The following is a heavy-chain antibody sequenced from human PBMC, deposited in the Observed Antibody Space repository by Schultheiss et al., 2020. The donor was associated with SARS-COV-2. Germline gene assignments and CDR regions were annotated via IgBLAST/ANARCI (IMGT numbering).Heavy chain of an antibody. V-gene: IGHV3-30*03. D-gene: IGHD1-7*01. CDR1: GFTFSSYG. Sequence: GGSLRLSCAASGFTFSSYGMHWVRQAPGKGLEWVAVISYDGSNKYYADSVKGRFTISRDNSKNTLYLQMNSLRAEDTAVYYCARERRWNCDAFDIWGQGTMVTVSS. CDR3: ARERRWNCDAFDI. J-gene: IGHJ3*02. CDR2: ISYDGSNK.